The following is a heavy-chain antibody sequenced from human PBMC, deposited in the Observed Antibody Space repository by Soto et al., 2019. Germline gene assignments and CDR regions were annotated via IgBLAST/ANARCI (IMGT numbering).Heavy chain of an antibody. CDR2: VTAGGDNT. CDR1: GCTFSSYA. V-gene: IGHV3-23*01. CDR3: AILYSRDYDI. D-gene: IGHD2-15*01. J-gene: IGHJ3*02. Sequence: EVQLLESGGGLVQPGGSLRLSCAASGCTFSSYAITWVRQTAVQGLRWVSTVTAGGDNTYHADSVKGRFTISRDTSKNTKNMQMNRLRVEVSAISHCAILYSRDYDIWGKGKMVTVSS.